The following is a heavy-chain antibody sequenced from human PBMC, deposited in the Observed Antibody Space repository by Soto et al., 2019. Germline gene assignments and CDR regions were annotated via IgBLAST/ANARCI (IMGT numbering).Heavy chain of an antibody. CDR2: IYHSGST. D-gene: IGHD6-13*01. Sequence: QVQLQESXPGLVXXXGTLSLTCAVSGGSISSSNWWSWVRQPPGKGLEWIGEIYHSGSTNYNPSLKSRVTISVDKSKNLFSLKQSSVTAADTAVYYCAVIAAAGATFDYWGQGTLVTVSS. CDR3: AVIAAAGATFDY. J-gene: IGHJ4*02. V-gene: IGHV4-4*02. CDR1: GGSISSSNW.